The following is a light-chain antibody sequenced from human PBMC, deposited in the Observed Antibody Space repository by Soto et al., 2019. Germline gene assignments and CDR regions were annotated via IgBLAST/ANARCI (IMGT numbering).Light chain of an antibody. CDR2: KAY. V-gene: IGKV1-5*03. J-gene: IGKJ1*01. CDR1: QSISSW. Sequence: DIQMTQSPSTLSASVGDRVTITCRASQSISSWLAWNQQKPGKAPKLLIYKAYSLESGVPSRFSGSGSGTEFTLTISSLQPDDFATYYCQQYWWTFGQGTKVEIK. CDR3: QQYWWT.